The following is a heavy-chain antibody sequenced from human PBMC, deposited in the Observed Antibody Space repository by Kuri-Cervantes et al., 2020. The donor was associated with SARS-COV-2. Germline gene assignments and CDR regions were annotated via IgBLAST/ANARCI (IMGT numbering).Heavy chain of an antibody. D-gene: IGHD2-2*01. CDR1: GYNFNNHW. Sequence: KVSCKGSGYNFNNHWIAWVRQMPGKGLEWMGMIHPGDSDTRTSAPFQGHVTFSADTSISTAYLQWNSLQASDTAMYYCASPSDSSNSFDHCGQGTLVTVSS. CDR3: ASPSDSSNSFDH. V-gene: IGHV5-51*01. CDR2: IHPGDSDT. J-gene: IGHJ5*02.